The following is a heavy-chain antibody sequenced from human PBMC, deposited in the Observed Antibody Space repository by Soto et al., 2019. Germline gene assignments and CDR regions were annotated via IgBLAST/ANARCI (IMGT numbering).Heavy chain of an antibody. CDR1: GVTFTKYA. V-gene: IGHV3-49*04. J-gene: IGHJ4*01. Sequence: PGGSLRLSCSASGVTFTKYALSWVRQAPGKGLEWVGFTRSKAYGGTTDYAASGKGRFTISRDNYNRTAYLEINNLTTDDTGVYYCSAGYCNSSSCLVVFDYWGHLTLFPACS. D-gene: IGHD2-2*01. CDR2: TRSKAYGGTT. CDR3: SAGYCNSSSCLVVFDY.